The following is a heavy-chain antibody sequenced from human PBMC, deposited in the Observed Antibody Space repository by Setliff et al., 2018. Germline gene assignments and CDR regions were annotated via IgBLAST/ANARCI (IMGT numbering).Heavy chain of an antibody. CDR2: INPSSGAT. CDR3: ARDGGGDSDAFDI. J-gene: IGHJ3*02. V-gene: IGHV1-2*02. D-gene: IGHD3-16*01. CDR1: GYTFTSYA. Sequence: ASVKVSCKASGYTFTSYAMNWVRQAPGQGLEWMGWINPSSGATIYAQKFQGRVTMTSDTSISTAYMELGRLRSDDTAVYFCARDGGGDSDAFDIWGQGTMVTVS.